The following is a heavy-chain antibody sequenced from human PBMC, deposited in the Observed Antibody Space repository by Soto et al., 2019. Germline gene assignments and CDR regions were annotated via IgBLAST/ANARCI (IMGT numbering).Heavy chain of an antibody. CDR3: ARMNYYDTSGYPFDY. Sequence: SETLSLTCTVSGGSISSGDYYWSWIRQPPGKGLEWIGYIYYSGSTYYNPSLKSRVTISVDTSKNQFSLKLNSVTAADTAVYYCARMNYYDTSGYPFDYWGQGMMVTVSS. J-gene: IGHJ4*02. CDR1: GGSISSGDYY. D-gene: IGHD3-22*01. CDR2: IYYSGST. V-gene: IGHV4-30-4*02.